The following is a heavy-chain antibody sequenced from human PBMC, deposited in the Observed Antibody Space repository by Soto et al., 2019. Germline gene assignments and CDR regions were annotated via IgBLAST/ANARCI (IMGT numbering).Heavy chain of an antibody. CDR3: ARDPGGSYPMYYFDY. J-gene: IGHJ4*02. CDR1: GFTFSSYG. CDR2: IWYDGSNK. Sequence: GGSLRLSCAASGFTFSSYGMHWVRQAPGKGLEWVAVIWYDGSNKYYADSVKGRFTISRDNSKNTLYLQMNSLRAEDTAVYYCARDPGGSYPMYYFDYWGQGTLVTVSS. D-gene: IGHD1-26*01. V-gene: IGHV3-33*01.